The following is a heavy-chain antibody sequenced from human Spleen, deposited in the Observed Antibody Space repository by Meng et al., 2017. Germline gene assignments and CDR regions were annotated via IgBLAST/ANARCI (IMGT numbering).Heavy chain of an antibody. D-gene: IGHD6-13*01. J-gene: IGHJ4*02. V-gene: IGHV3-48*03. CDR3: ASLYSSAWYGRDY. CDR2: ISSSGSTI. Sequence: GESLKISCAASGFTFSSYEMNWVRQAPGKGLEWVSYISSSGSTIYYADSVKGRFTIYRDNSKNTLYLQMNSLRAEDTAVYYCASLYSSAWYGRDYWGQGTLVTVSS. CDR1: GFTFSSYE.